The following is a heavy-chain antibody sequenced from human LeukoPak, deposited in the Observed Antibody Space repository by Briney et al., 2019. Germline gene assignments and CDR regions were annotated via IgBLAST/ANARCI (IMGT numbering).Heavy chain of an antibody. Sequence: GGSLRLSCVASGFTFNTYAIHWVHQAPGKGLEWVAALSDDGKTTKYADSVKGRFTISRDNSKNTLYLQMNSLRPDDTGVYYCARVGGYCSGGSCYSYYYYYGMDVWGQGTTVTVSS. V-gene: IGHV3-30*04. CDR1: GFTFNTYA. D-gene: IGHD2-15*01. CDR3: ARVGGYCSGGSCYSYYYYYGMDV. CDR2: LSDDGKTT. J-gene: IGHJ6*02.